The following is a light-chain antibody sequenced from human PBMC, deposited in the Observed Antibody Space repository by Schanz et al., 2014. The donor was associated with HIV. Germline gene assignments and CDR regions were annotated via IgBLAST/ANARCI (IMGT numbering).Light chain of an antibody. CDR3: QQYGSAAWT. CDR1: QSVNSN. J-gene: IGKJ1*01. V-gene: IGKV3-15*01. Sequence: EIVMTQSPATLSVSPGERVTLSCRASQSVNSNLAWYQQKSGQAPRLLTYGVSTRATGIPARFSGSGSGTEFTLTISSLQSEDFAVYYCQQYGSAAWTFGQGTKVEIK. CDR2: GVS.